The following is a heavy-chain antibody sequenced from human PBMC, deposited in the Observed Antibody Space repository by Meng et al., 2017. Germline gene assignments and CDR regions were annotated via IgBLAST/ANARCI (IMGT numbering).Heavy chain of an antibody. J-gene: IGHJ4*02. V-gene: IGHV2-5*02. CDR1: VFSLSTSGVG. CDR3: AHRRDYYGSGNHFDY. Sequence: ITLKGSVPTSGNPPHTLTLLCTFSVFSLSTSGVGVGWIRQPPAKALEWLALIYWDDDKRYSPSLKSRLTITKDTSKNQVVLTMTNMDPVDTATYYCAHRRDYYGSGNHFDYWGQGTLVTVSS. CDR2: IYWDDDK. D-gene: IGHD3-10*01.